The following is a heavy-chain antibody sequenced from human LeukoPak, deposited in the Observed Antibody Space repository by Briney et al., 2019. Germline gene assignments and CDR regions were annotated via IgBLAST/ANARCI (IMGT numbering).Heavy chain of an antibody. CDR2: LHDSGSI. CDR1: DSSSRRYH. J-gene: IGHJ4*02. D-gene: IGHD1-26*01. CDR3: ARTTEEYSGSYFYY. V-gene: IGHV4-4*08. Sequence: SETLSLTCTIADSSSRRYHWGWIRQPPGKGLEYIGYLHDSGSIDYNPSFQSRVTISIDTSKTQLSLKLSSVTAADTAVYYCARTTEEYSGSYFYYWGQGTLVTVSS.